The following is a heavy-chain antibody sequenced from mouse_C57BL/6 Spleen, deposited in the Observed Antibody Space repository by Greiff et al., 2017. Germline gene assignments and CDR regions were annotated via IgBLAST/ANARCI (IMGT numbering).Heavy chain of an antibody. CDR2: INPDSSTI. D-gene: IGHD2-1*01. V-gene: IGHV4-1*01. J-gene: IGHJ4*01. CDR3: ARVYYGNWGYAMDY. CDR1: GIDFSRYW. Sequence: EVKLVESGGGLVQPGGSLKLSCAASGIDFSRYWMSWVRRAPGKGLEWIGEINPDSSTINYAPSLKDKFIISRDNAKNTLYLQMSKVRSEDTALYYCARVYYGNWGYAMDYWGQGTSVTVSS.